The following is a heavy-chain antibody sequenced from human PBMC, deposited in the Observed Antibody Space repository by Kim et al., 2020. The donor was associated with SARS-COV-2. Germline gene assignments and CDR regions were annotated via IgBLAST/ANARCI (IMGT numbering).Heavy chain of an antibody. CDR1: GFRLSDYG. Sequence: GGSLRLSCEGSGFRLSDYGMHWVRQAPGKGLEWVAVMAYDGSDQYYVDSVEGRFSVSRDDGKNTLYLQMNSLRNEDTGVYYCARDEDPGRTDNGMTIVVYDYYEMDVWGQGTTVIVSS. J-gene: IGHJ6*01. CDR3: ARDEDPGRTDNGMTIVVYDYYEMDV. V-gene: IGHV3-30*03. CDR2: MAYDGSDQ. D-gene: IGHD2-15*01.